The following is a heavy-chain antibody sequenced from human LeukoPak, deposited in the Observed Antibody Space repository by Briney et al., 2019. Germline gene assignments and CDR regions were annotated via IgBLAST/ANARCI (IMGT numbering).Heavy chain of an antibody. V-gene: IGHV3-30*02. D-gene: IGHD7-27*01. CDR3: GSRTGAI. Sequence: PGGSLRLSCAASGFTLSSYGIHWVRQAPGKGLEWVAFMRYDGSNKYYADSVKGRFIISRDNLKNTLNLQMNSLRVEDTAVYYCGSRTGAIWGPGTMVTVSS. CDR2: MRYDGSNK. J-gene: IGHJ3*02. CDR1: GFTLSSYG.